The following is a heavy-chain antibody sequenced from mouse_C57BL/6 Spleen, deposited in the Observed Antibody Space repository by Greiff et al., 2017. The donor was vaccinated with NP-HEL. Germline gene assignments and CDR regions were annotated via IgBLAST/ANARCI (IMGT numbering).Heavy chain of an antibody. V-gene: IGHV1-64*01. Sequence: VQLQQSGAELVKPGASVKLSYKASGYTFTSYWMHWVKQRPGQGLEWIGMIHPNSGSTNYNEKFKSKATLTVDKSSSTAYMQLSSLTSEDSAVYYCARGRQLRPFDYWGQGTTLTVSS. CDR1: GYTFTSYW. D-gene: IGHD3-2*02. CDR3: ARGRQLRPFDY. J-gene: IGHJ2*01. CDR2: IHPNSGST.